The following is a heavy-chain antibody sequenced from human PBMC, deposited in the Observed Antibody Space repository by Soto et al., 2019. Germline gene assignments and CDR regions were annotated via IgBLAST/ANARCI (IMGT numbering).Heavy chain of an antibody. J-gene: IGHJ4*02. Sequence: QVQLVQSGAEEKKPGASVKVSCKASGYTFTSYAMHWVRQAPGQRLEWMGWINAGNGNTKYSQKFQGRVTITRDTSTSTAYMELSILRSEDTAVYYCTRAPGGTGIAEYWRQGTLVTVSS. CDR2: INAGNGNT. CDR3: TRAPGGTGIAEY. V-gene: IGHV1-3*05. D-gene: IGHD6-13*01. CDR1: GYTFTSYA.